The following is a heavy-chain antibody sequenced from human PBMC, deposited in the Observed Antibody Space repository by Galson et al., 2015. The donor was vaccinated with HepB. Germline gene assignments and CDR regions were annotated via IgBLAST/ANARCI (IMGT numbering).Heavy chain of an antibody. Sequence: SVKVSCKASGYTFTSYAMNWVRQAPGQGLEWMGWINTNTGNPTYAQGFTGRFVFSLDTSVSTAYLQIRSLKAEDTAVYYCAREARSSSWYYYYGMDVWGQGTTVTVSS. CDR2: INTNTGNP. V-gene: IGHV7-4-1*02. CDR3: AREARSSSWYYYYGMDV. J-gene: IGHJ6*02. D-gene: IGHD6-13*01. CDR1: GYTFTSYA.